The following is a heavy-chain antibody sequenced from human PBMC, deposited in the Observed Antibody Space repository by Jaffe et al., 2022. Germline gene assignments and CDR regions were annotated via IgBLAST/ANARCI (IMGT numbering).Heavy chain of an antibody. CDR2: IYYSGST. D-gene: IGHD3-3*01. J-gene: IGHJ3*02. CDR1: GGSISSSSYY. CDR3: ASHNYDFWTPERRHAFDI. V-gene: IGHV4-39*01. Sequence: QLQLQESGPGLVKPSETLSLTCTVSGGSISSSSYYWGWIRQPPGKGLEWIGSIYYSGSTYYNPSLKSRVTISVDTSKNQFSLKLSSVTAADTAVYYCASHNYDFWTPERRHAFDIWGQGTMVTVSS.